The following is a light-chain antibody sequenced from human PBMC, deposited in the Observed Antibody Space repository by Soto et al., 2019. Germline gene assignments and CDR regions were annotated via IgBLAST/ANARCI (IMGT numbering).Light chain of an antibody. Sequence: EIVLTQSPGTLSLSPGERATLSCRASHTISSSYLAWYQQKPGQAPRLLMYGISRRATGIPDRFSGSGSGTDFTLTISRLEPEDFAVYYCHLRETFGQGTKVDIK. CDR2: GIS. CDR1: HTISSSY. CDR3: HLRET. J-gene: IGKJ1*01. V-gene: IGKV3-20*01.